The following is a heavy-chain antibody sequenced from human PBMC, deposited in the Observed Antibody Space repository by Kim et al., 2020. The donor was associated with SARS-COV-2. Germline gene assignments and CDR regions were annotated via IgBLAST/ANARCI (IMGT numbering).Heavy chain of an antibody. Sequence: ASVKVSCKVSGYTLTELSMHWVRQAPGKGLEWMGGFDPEDGETIYAQKFQGRVTMTEDTSTDTAYMELSSLRSEDTAVYYCASRGYCSGGSCYSNYYGMDVWGQGTTVTVSS. CDR3: ASRGYCSGGSCYSNYYGMDV. J-gene: IGHJ6*02. CDR2: FDPEDGET. V-gene: IGHV1-24*01. CDR1: GYTLTELS. D-gene: IGHD2-15*01.